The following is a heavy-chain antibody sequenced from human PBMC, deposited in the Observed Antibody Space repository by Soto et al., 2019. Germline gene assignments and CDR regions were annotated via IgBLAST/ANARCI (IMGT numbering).Heavy chain of an antibody. CDR1: GFSFENHA. CDR2: ISWNSDSK. Sequence: EVQLVESGGGLVQPGRSLRLSCTASGFSFENHAMHWVRQAPGKGLEWVSGISWNSDSKGYADSVKGRFTVSRDNAKNSLYLQMNSQRAEDTALYYCAKDTTGTYTTFDYWGQGTLVTVSS. J-gene: IGHJ4*02. V-gene: IGHV3-9*01. D-gene: IGHD1-1*01. CDR3: AKDTTGTYTTFDY.